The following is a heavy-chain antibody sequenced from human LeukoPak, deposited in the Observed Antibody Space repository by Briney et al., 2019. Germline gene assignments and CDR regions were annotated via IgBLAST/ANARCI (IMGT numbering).Heavy chain of an antibody. Sequence: QAGGSLRLSCAASGFIVSSNYMSWVRQAPGKGLEWVSVIFSSGSTYYADSVKGRFTISRDNSKNTLYLQMNSLRAEDTAVYYCAKDLGNGGYYYYYGMDVWGQGTTVTVSS. CDR2: IFSSGST. J-gene: IGHJ6*02. D-gene: IGHD2-8*01. V-gene: IGHV3-53*01. CDR3: AKDLGNGGYYYYYGMDV. CDR1: GFIVSSNY.